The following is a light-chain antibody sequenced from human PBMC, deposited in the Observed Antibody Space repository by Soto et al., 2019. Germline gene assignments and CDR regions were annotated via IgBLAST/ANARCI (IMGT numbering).Light chain of an antibody. J-gene: IGKJ1*01. Sequence: EIVLTQSPGTLSLSPGERATLSCRASQSVSSSYLAWYQQKPGQAPRLLIYATSSRATGIPGRFSGSGSGTDFTVTISRLEPEDFAVYYCQQYGSSPWTFGQGTKVEIK. CDR1: QSVSSSY. CDR3: QQYGSSPWT. V-gene: IGKV3-20*01. CDR2: ATS.